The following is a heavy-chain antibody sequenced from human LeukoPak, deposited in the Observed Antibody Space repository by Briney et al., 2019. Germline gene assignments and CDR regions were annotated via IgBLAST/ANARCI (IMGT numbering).Heavy chain of an antibody. CDR1: GGSISSSSYY. CDR3: ARQEYSSSGVDY. Sequence: SETLSLTCTVSGGSISSSSYYWGWIRQPPGKGLEWIGGTYYSGSTYYNPSLKSRVTISVDTSKNQFSLKLSSVTAADTAVYYCARQEYSSSGVDYWGQGTLVTVSS. J-gene: IGHJ4*02. D-gene: IGHD6-6*01. V-gene: IGHV4-39*01. CDR2: TYYSGST.